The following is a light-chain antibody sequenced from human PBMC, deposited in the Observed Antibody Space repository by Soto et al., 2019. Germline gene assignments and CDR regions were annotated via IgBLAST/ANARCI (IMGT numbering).Light chain of an antibody. V-gene: IGLV2-8*01. CDR1: SSDVGGYNY. Sequence: QSALTQPPSASGSPGQSVIISCTGTSSDVGGYNYVSWYQQHPGKAPKLMIYEVSKRPSGVPDRFSGSKSGNTASLTVSGLQAEDEADYYCSSYEVFGTGTKLTVL. CDR2: EVS. J-gene: IGLJ1*01. CDR3: SSYEV.